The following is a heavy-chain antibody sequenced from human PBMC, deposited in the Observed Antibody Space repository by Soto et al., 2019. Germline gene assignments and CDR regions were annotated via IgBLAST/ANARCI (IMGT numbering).Heavy chain of an antibody. CDR2: IRSRANNFAT. CDR1: GFIFSGSA. J-gene: IGHJ6*02. CDR3: ARGQGAAIGDYYYHGMDV. V-gene: IGHV3-73*02. D-gene: IGHD2-2*02. Sequence: EVQLVESGGGLVQPGGSLKLSCAASGFIFSGSAIHWVRQASGKGLEWVGRIRSRANNFATSSAASVKGRFTFSRDESKNTAYLQMNTLKPADTAVYYCARGQGAAIGDYYYHGMDVWGQGTTVTVSS.